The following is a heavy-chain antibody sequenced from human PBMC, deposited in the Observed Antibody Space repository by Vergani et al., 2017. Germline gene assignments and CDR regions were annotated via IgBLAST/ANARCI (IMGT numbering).Heavy chain of an antibody. CDR2: IIPIFGTA. J-gene: IGHJ6*02. CDR1: GGTFSSYA. D-gene: IGHD3-22*01. CDR3: ARVRTYYYDSSGYYQRGMVMDV. V-gene: IGHV1-69*01. Sequence: QVQLVQSGAEVKKPGSSVKVSCKASGGTFSSYAISWVRQAPGQGLEWMGGIIPIFGTANYAQKFQVRVTITADESTSTAYMELSSLRSEDTAVYYCARVRTYYYDSSGYYQRGMVMDVWGQGTTVTVSS.